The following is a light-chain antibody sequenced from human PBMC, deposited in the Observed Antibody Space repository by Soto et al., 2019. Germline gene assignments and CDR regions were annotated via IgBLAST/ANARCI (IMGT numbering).Light chain of an antibody. CDR3: QQYDSSWT. Sequence: EIVLTQSPGTLSLSPGERAILSCRASQSVSGTYLAWYQQKPGQAPRLLIYGASSRATGIPDRFSGSGSGTDFTLTISRLEPEDFAVYYCQQYDSSWTFGQGTKVEIK. V-gene: IGKV3-20*01. CDR2: GAS. CDR1: QSVSGTY. J-gene: IGKJ1*01.